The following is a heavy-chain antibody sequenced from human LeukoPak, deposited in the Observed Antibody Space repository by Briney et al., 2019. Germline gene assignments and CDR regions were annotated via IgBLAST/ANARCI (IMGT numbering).Heavy chain of an antibody. CDR2: ISSSSTYI. J-gene: IGHJ4*02. CDR3: ARDRKNLVGVPTALDS. CDR1: GFTFSSYS. V-gene: IGHV3-21*01. D-gene: IGHD2-2*01. Sequence: GGSLRLSCAASGFTFSSYSMNWVRQAPGKGLEWVSSISSSSTYISYADSVKGRFTISRDNARNSLYLQMHSLRAEDTAMYYCARDRKNLVGVPTALDSWGQGTLVTVPS.